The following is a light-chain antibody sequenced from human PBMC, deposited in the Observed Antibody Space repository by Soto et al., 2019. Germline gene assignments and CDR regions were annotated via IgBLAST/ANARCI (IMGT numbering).Light chain of an antibody. CDR3: QPSDSTPRT. V-gene: IGKV1-39*01. CDR2: AAS. Sequence: DIQMTQSPSSLSAYVGDRVTITCRASQYINTYLNWFQQKPGKAPELLIYAASSLQGGVPSRFSGSGSRTDFALTISSLQPEDSATYYCQPSDSTPRTFGLGTKVEIK. CDR1: QYINTY. J-gene: IGKJ1*01.